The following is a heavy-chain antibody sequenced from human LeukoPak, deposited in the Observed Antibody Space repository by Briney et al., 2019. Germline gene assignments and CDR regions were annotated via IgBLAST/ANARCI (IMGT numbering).Heavy chain of an antibody. V-gene: IGHV4-38-2*02. CDR1: GYSISSGYY. Sequence: PSETLSLTCTVSGYSISSGYYWGWIRQPPGKGLEWIGSIYHSGSTYYNPSLKSRVTISVDTSKNQFSLKLSSVTAADTAVYYCAPVRAGYSISFDPWGQGTLVTVSS. D-gene: IGHD6-13*01. CDR2: IYHSGST. J-gene: IGHJ5*02. CDR3: APVRAGYSISFDP.